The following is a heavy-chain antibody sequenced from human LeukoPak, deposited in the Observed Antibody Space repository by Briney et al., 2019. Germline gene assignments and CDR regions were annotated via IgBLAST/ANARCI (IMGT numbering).Heavy chain of an antibody. Sequence: ASVKVSCKASGYTFTGYYMHWVRQAPGQGLEWMRWINPNSGGTNYAQKFQGRVTMTRDTSISAAYMELSRLRSDDTAVYYCAREGHYITGTTSDWFDPWGQGTLVTVSS. V-gene: IGHV1-2*02. D-gene: IGHD1-7*01. CDR2: INPNSGGT. CDR3: AREGHYITGTTSDWFDP. J-gene: IGHJ5*02. CDR1: GYTFTGYY.